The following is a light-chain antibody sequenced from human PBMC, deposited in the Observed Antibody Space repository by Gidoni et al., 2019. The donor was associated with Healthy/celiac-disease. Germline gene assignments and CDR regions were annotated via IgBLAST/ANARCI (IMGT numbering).Light chain of an antibody. CDR3: SAWDSSLSAWV. J-gene: IGLJ3*02. Sequence: QAGLTQPPSVSKGLRQTATLTCPGNSNNVGNQGAAWLQQHQGHPPKLLSYRNNNRPSGITERLSGSRSGNTASLTITGLQPEDEADYYCSAWDSSLSAWVFGGGTKLTVL. CDR1: SNNVGNQG. V-gene: IGLV10-54*01. CDR2: RNN.